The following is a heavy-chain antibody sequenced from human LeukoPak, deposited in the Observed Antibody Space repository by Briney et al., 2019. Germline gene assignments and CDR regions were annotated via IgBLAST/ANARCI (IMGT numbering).Heavy chain of an antibody. Sequence: ASVKVSCKASGYTFTGYYMHWVRQAPGQGLEWMGWIHPSTGNPTYAQAFTGRFVFSLDTSVSTTYLQISSLKTEDTAVYYCARAYQRLGQLSLPDYWGQGTLVTVSS. CDR2: IHPSTGNP. CDR1: GYTFTGYY. V-gene: IGHV7-4-1*02. J-gene: IGHJ4*02. CDR3: ARAYQRLGQLSLPDY. D-gene: IGHD3-16*02.